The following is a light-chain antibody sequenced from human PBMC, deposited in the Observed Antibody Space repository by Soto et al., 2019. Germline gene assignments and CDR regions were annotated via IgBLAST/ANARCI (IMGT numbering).Light chain of an antibody. CDR3: QQYETFPGT. CDR2: DAS. J-gene: IGKJ3*01. Sequence: TQSQATLSATPGDAVTVTSRASQSVSGWLAWYQQKPGEAPKLLIYDASALPRGVPSRFSGSGSGTKFTLTIASLQPDDFATYYCQQYETFPGTFGPGTNVDIK. CDR1: QSVSGW. V-gene: IGKV1-5*01.